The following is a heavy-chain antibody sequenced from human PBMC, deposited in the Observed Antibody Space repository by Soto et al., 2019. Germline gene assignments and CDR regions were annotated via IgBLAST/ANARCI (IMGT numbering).Heavy chain of an antibody. J-gene: IGHJ4*02. D-gene: IGHD5-12*01. CDR3: ARGYSAYVSY. V-gene: IGHV1-3*01. Sequence: AASVKVSCKASGYTFTSYTIHWVRQAPGQSLEWMGWINAGNGNTKYSQKFQGRVTITRDTFASTAYMELSSLSSEDTAVYYCARGYSAYVSYWGQGTLVTVSS. CDR2: INAGNGNT. CDR1: GYTFTSYT.